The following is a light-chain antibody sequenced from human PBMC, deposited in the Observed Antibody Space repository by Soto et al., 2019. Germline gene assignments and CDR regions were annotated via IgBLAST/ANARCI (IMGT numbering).Light chain of an antibody. J-gene: IGLJ3*02. Sequence: QSVLTQPPSVSGAPGQRVTISCTGSSSNIGAGYDVHWYQQLPGTAPKLLISGNSNRPSGVPDRFSGSKSVTSASLAITGLQAEDEADYYCQSYDSSLSGSWVFGGGTKLTVX. CDR1: SSNIGAGYD. CDR3: QSYDSSLSGSWV. V-gene: IGLV1-40*01. CDR2: GNS.